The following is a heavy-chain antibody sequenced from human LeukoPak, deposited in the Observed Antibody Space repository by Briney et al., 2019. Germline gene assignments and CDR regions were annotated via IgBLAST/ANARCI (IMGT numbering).Heavy chain of an antibody. V-gene: IGHV1-69*05. Sequence: ASVKVSCKASGGTFSSYAISWVRQAPGQGLEWMGRIIPIFGTANYAQKFQGRVTITTDESTSTAYMELSSLRSEDTAVYYCARDRGSYDMDYWGQGAPVTVSS. CDR1: GGTFSSYA. CDR2: IIPIFGTA. CDR3: ARDRGSYDMDY. J-gene: IGHJ4*02. D-gene: IGHD1-26*01.